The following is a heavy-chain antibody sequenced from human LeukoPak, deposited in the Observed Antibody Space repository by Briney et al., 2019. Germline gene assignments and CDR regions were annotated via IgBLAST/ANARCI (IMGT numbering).Heavy chain of an antibody. CDR2: IIPIFGTA. V-gene: IGHV1-69*05. J-gene: IGHJ4*02. D-gene: IGHD2-21*02. CDR1: GGTFSSYA. CDR3: ARDEGYCGGDCHSSGFDY. Sequence: SVKVSCKASGGTFSSYAISWVRQAPGQGLEWMGRIIPIFGTANYAQKFQGRVTITTDESTSTAYMELSSLRSEDTAVYYCARDEGYCGGDCHSSGFDYWGQGTLVTVSS.